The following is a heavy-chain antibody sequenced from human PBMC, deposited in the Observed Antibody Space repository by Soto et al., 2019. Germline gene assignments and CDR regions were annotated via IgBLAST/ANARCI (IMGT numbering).Heavy chain of an antibody. J-gene: IGHJ6*02. CDR2: IYYSGST. Sequence: SETLSLTCTVSGGSISSYYWSWIRQPPGKGLEWIGYIYYSGSTNYNPSLKSRVTISVDTSKNQFSLKLSSVTAADTAVYYCARGAARAGILYYYGMDVWGPGTTLTVSS. CDR1: GGSISSYY. V-gene: IGHV4-59*01. CDR3: ARGAARAGILYYYGMDV. D-gene: IGHD2-15*01.